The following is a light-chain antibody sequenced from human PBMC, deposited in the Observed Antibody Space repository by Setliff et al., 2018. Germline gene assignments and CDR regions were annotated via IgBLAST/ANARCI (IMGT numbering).Light chain of an antibody. V-gene: IGLV2-11*01. CDR1: SSVVGGYNY. CDR2: DVS. J-gene: IGLJ1*01. CDR3: CSYAGSYTDV. Sequence: QSALTQPRSVSGSPGQSVTISCTGTSSVVGGYNYVSWYQQHPGKAPKVMIYDVSKRPSGVPDRFSGSKSGNTASLTISGLQAEDEAEYYCCSYAGSYTDVFGTGTKVTVL.